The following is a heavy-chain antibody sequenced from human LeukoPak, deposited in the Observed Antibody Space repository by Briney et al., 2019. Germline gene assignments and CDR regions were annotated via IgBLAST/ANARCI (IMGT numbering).Heavy chain of an antibody. D-gene: IGHD3-16*01. V-gene: IGHV3-21*01. Sequence: PGGSLRLSCAASGFTFSSYSMNWVRQAPGKGLEWVSSISSSSSYIYYADSVKGRFTISRDNAENSLYLQMNSLRAEDTAVYYCARGMRGDWFDPWGQGALVTVSS. CDR2: ISSSSSYI. CDR3: ARGMRGDWFDP. CDR1: GFTFSSYS. J-gene: IGHJ5*02.